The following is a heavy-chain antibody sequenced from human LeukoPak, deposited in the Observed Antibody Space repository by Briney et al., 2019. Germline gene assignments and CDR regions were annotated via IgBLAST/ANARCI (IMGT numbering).Heavy chain of an antibody. J-gene: IGHJ6*03. Sequence: GGSLRLSCAASGFTFSSYAMHWVRQAPGKGLEWVSYISSSSGNIYYADAVKGRCTISRDNAKTSLYLQLNSLRAEDPALYYCARDRGGLGYYMDVWGKGTTVTVYS. V-gene: IGHV3-48*01. D-gene: IGHD3-10*01. CDR2: ISSSSGNI. CDR3: ARDRGGLGYYMDV. CDR1: GFTFSSYA.